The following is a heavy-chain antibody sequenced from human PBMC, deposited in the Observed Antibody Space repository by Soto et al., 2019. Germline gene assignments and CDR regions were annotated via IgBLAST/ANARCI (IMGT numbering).Heavy chain of an antibody. CDR3: ARDSRWIQLWSQYGMDV. J-gene: IGHJ6*02. V-gene: IGHV3-11*01. Sequence: QVQLVESGGGLVKPGGSLRLSCAASGFTFSDYYMSWIRQAPGKGLEWVSYISSSGSTIYYADSVKGRFTISRDNAKNSQYLQMNSLRAEDTAVYYCARDSRWIQLWSQYGMDVWGQGTTVTVSS. CDR1: GFTFSDYY. CDR2: ISSSGSTI. D-gene: IGHD5-18*01.